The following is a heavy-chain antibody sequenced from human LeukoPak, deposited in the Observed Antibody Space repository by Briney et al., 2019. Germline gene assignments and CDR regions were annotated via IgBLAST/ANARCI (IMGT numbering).Heavy chain of an antibody. D-gene: IGHD2-2*01. J-gene: IGHJ6*02. V-gene: IGHV3-23*01. CDR3: AELSGCSSTSCYSYYYYGMDV. CDR2: ISGSGSST. Sequence: PGGSLRLSCAASGFTFSSYAMSWVRQAPGKGLEWVSAISGSGSSTYYADSVKGRFTISRDNSKNTLYLQMNSLRAEDTAVYYCAELSGCSSTSCYSYYYYGMDVWGQGTTVTVSS. CDR1: GFTFSSYA.